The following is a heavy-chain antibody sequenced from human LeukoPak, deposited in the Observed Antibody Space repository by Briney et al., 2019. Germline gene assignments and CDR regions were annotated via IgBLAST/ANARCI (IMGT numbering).Heavy chain of an antibody. J-gene: IGHJ3*02. D-gene: IGHD1/OR15-1a*01. CDR2: IKQDGSEK. Sequence: GGSLRLSCAASGFIFSSYWMSWVRQAPGKGLAWVANIKQDGSEKYYADSVKGRFTISRDNAKNSLYLQMNSLRAEDTAVYYCAREAYNWNIDVFDIWGQGTMVTVSS. CDR3: AREAYNWNIDVFDI. V-gene: IGHV3-7*01. CDR1: GFIFSSYW.